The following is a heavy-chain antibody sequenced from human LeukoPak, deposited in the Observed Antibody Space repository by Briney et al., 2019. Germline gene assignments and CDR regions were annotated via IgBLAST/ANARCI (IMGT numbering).Heavy chain of an antibody. Sequence: ASVKVSCKASGYTFTSYYMHWVRQAPGQGLEWMGIINPSGGSTSYAQKFQGRVTMTRDTSISTAYMELSRLRSDDTAVYYCARVDVVVVPAAIGANYYYYMDVWGKGTTVTVSS. J-gene: IGHJ6*03. CDR2: INPSGGST. D-gene: IGHD2-2*01. CDR1: GYTFTSYY. V-gene: IGHV1-46*01. CDR3: ARVDVVVVPAAIGANYYYYMDV.